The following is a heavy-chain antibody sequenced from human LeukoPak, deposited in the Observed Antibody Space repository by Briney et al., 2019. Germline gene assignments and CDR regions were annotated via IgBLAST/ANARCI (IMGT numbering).Heavy chain of an antibody. V-gene: IGHV3-21*01. Sequence: PGGSLRLSCAASGFTFSSYSMNWVRQAPGKGLEWVSSISSSSSYIYYADSVKGRFTISRDNAKNSLYLQMNSLRAEDTAVYYCARSRGDGYNSHYFDYWGPGTLVTVSS. CDR1: GFTFSSYS. J-gene: IGHJ4*02. CDR2: ISSSSSYI. D-gene: IGHD5-24*01. CDR3: ARSRGDGYNSHYFDY.